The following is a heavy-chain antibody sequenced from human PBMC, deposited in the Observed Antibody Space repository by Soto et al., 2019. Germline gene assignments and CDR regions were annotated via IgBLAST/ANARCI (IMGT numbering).Heavy chain of an antibody. D-gene: IGHD3-10*01. J-gene: IGHJ5*01. CDR1: GYTFTDYY. V-gene: IGHV1-2*02. Sequence: QVQLVQSGAEVKKPGASVRVSCKASGYTFTDYYMHWVRQDPGQGLEWMAWINPNTGDTKYDQKFQGRVTVTRDTSNRILYMELSSLRSDDTAIYYCARKSLYGSGSSFDFWGQGTLVTVSS. CDR3: ARKSLYGSGSSFDF. CDR2: INPNTGDT.